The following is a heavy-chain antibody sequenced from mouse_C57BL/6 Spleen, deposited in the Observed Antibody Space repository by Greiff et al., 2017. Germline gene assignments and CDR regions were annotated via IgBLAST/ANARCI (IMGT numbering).Heavy chain of an antibody. D-gene: IGHD1-1*01. J-gene: IGHJ2*01. Sequence: EVKLQESGPGLVKPSQSLSLTCSVTGYSITSGYYWNWIRQFPGNKLEWMGYISYDGSNNYNPSLKNRISITRDTSKNQFFLKLNSVTTEDTATYYCAREGDFITTVVGDYWGQGTTLTASS. CDR3: AREGDFITTVVGDY. V-gene: IGHV3-6*01. CDR1: GYSITSGYY. CDR2: ISYDGSN.